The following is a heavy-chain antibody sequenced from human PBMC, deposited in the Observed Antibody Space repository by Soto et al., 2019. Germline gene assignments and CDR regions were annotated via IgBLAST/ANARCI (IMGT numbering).Heavy chain of an antibody. D-gene: IGHD6-6*01. CDR1: GYSFTSYD. CDR2: MNPNSGNT. V-gene: IGHV1-8*01. Sequence: QVQLVQSGAEVKKPGASVKVSCKASGYSFTSYDINWVRQATGQGLEWMGWMNPNSGNTGHAQKFQGRVTMTRNTSISTAYMQLSSLRSEDTAVYYWAREQHVRGFDPWGQGTLVTVSS. CDR3: AREQHVRGFDP. J-gene: IGHJ5*02.